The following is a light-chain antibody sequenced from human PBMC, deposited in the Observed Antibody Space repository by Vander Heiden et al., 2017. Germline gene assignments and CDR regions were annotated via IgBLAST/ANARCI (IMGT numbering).Light chain of an antibody. CDR2: AAS. CDR3: QRSDSTPRT. CDR1: QSISSY. J-gene: IGKJ1*01. V-gene: IGKV1-39*01. Sequence: DIQMTQSPSSLSASVGDRVTITCRASQSISSYLNWYQQKPGKAPKLLIYAASSLQSGVPSRFSGSGYGTDFTLTISRLHPEDFATYYCQRSDSTPRTFGQGTKVEIK.